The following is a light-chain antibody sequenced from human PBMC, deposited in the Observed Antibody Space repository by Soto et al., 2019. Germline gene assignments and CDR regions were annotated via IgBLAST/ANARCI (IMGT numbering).Light chain of an antibody. V-gene: IGKV3-20*01. CDR3: QQYGSSTET. CDR1: QSVSSSY. CDR2: GAS. J-gene: IGKJ1*01. Sequence: EIVLTQSPGTLSLSPRERATISCRASQSVSSSYLAWYRQKPGQAPRLLIYGASSRATGIPDRFSGSGSGTDFTLTISRLEPEDFAVYYCQQYGSSTETFGQGTKVDIK.